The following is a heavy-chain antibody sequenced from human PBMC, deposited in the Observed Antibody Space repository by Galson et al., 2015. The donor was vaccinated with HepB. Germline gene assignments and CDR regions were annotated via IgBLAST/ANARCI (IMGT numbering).Heavy chain of an antibody. CDR3: AGGGYCSGGSCMD. D-gene: IGHD2-15*01. CDR2: ISSSSSYI. Sequence: SLRLSCAASGFTFSSYSMNWVRQAPGKGLEWVSSISSSSSYIYYADSVKGRFTISRDNAKNSLYLQMNSLRAEDTAVYYCAGGGYCSGGSCMDWGQGTLVTVSS. J-gene: IGHJ4*02. CDR1: GFTFSSYS. V-gene: IGHV3-21*01.